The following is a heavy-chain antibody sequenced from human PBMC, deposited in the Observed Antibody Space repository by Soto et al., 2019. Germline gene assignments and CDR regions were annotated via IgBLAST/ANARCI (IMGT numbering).Heavy chain of an antibody. Sequence: SETLSLTCIVSGGSVSSDNYYWSWIRQSPGKGLEWIAYIYYTGSTYYNPSLKSRVTISVDRSKNQFSLRLTSVTAADTAVYYCASGPYEYSQHWGQGALVTVSS. CDR2: IYYTGST. J-gene: IGHJ1*01. CDR3: ASGPYEYSQH. CDR1: GGSVSSDNYY. V-gene: IGHV4-30-4*01.